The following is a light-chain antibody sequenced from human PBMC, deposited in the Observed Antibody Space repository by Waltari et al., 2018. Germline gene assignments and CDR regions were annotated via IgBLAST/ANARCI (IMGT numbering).Light chain of an antibody. CDR3: HQYYTTSFT. Sequence: DIVMTQSPDSLAVSLGERATISCKSSQSPLYGPNNKKFLAWYQPKPRQPPKLLIYWASPRASGFPVRFSASESGTVFSLTISGLQAEDVAVYYCHQYYTTSFTFGPGTRVDIK. V-gene: IGKV4-1*01. CDR1: QSPLYGPNNKKF. CDR2: WAS. J-gene: IGKJ3*01.